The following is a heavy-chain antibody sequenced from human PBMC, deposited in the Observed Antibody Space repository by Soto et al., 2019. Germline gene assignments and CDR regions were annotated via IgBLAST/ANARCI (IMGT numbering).Heavy chain of an antibody. J-gene: IGHJ4*02. D-gene: IGHD3-16*01. V-gene: IGHV1-8*01. CDR2: MNPDSGHT. CDR1: GYTFTSYD. Sequence: ASVKVSCKASGYTFTSYDINWVRQATGQGPEWMGWMNPDSGHTGYVRKFQGRVTMTRNTATSTAYMELSSLRSEDTAVYYCARSFGGSNVIFAYGGQGTLVPVSS. CDR3: ARSFGGSNVIFAY.